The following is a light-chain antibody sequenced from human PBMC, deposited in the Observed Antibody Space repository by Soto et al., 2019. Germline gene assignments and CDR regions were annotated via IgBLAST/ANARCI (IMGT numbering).Light chain of an antibody. V-gene: IGLV2-14*01. CDR2: EVS. J-gene: IGLJ3*02. Sequence: QSALTQPASVSGSPGQSITISCTGTSSDVGGYNYVSGYQQHPGKAPKLMIYEVSNRPSGVSNRFSGSNSGNTASLTISGLQAEDEADYYCSSYTSSSTRVFGGGTKLTVL. CDR1: SSDVGGYNY. CDR3: SSYTSSSTRV.